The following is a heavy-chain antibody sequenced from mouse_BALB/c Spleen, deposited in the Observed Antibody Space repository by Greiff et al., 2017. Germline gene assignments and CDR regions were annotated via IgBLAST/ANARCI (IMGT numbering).Heavy chain of an antibody. J-gene: IGHJ2*01. CDR3: TRRYRYDGYYFDY. CDR1: GYTFTSYY. CDR2: INPSNGGT. V-gene: IGHV1S81*02. D-gene: IGHD2-14*01. Sequence: QVQLQQPGAELVKPGASVKLSCKASGYTFTSYYMYWVKQRPGQGLEWIGGINPSNGGTNFNEKFKSKATLTVDKSSSTAYMQLSSLTSEDSAVYYCTRRYRYDGYYFDYWGQGTTLTVSS.